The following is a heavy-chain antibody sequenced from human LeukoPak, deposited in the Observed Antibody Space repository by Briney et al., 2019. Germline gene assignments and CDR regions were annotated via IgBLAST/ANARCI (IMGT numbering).Heavy chain of an antibody. CDR2: ISAYNGNT. J-gene: IGHJ4*02. D-gene: IGHD6-19*01. CDR1: GYSFTTYG. V-gene: IGHV1-18*01. CDR3: ARDLGYRSLPDY. Sequence: GASVKVSCKASGYSFTTYGINWVRQAPGQGLEWMGWISAYNGNTNYAQKVQGRVTLTTDTSTSTAYMELRSLRSDDTAVYYCARDLGYRSLPDYWGQGTLVTVSS.